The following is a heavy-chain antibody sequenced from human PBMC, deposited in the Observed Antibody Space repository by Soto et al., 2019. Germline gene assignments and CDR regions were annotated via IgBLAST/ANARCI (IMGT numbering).Heavy chain of an antibody. V-gene: IGHV3-23*01. CDR3: AKDLRIGVAVAGRPLDY. CDR2: ISGSGGST. J-gene: IGHJ4*02. CDR1: GFTFSSYA. Sequence: PGGSLRLSCAASGFTFSSYAMSWVRQAPGKGLEWVSAISGSGGSTYYADSVKGRFTISRDNSKNTLYLQMNSLRAEDTAVYYCAKDLRIGVAVAGRPLDYRGQGTLVTVSS. D-gene: IGHD6-19*01.